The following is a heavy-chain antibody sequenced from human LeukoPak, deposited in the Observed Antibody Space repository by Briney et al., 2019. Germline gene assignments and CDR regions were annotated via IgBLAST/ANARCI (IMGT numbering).Heavy chain of an antibody. CDR3: GRGRNTAAYE. J-gene: IGHJ4*02. D-gene: IGHD5-18*01. Sequence: GGSLTLSCVGSGITISRYWMHWVRQARGKGLVWVSRINTDGNTRNYADSVKGRFTISRDDAKNTMYLQMNSLRAEDTAVYYCGRGRNTAAYEWGQGTLVTVSS. CDR2: INTDGNTR. V-gene: IGHV3-74*01. CDR1: GITISRYW.